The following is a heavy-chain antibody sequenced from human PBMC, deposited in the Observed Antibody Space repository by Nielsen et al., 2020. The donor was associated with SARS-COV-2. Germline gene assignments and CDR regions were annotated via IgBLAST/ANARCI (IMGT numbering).Heavy chain of an antibody. D-gene: IGHD3-16*01. V-gene: IGHV3-30*03. J-gene: IGHJ6*02. CDR3: ARANRGNYFYYGMDV. Sequence: GESLKISCIASGFTFNTYSMNWVRQAPGKGLEWVSFISYDGNNKYHADSVKGRFTISRDNSRNSLYLQMNDLRPEDTAVYYCARANRGNYFYYGMDVWGQGTTVTVSS. CDR1: GFTFNTYS. CDR2: ISYDGNNK.